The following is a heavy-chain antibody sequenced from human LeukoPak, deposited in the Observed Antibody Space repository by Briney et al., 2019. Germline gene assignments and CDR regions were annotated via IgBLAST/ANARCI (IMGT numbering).Heavy chain of an antibody. CDR1: GGSISSGSYY. J-gene: IGHJ4*02. CDR2: FYSSGST. CDR3: ARGRFLEWL. D-gene: IGHD3-3*01. Sequence: PSETLSLTCTVSGGSISSGSYYWSWLRQPAGQGLEWIGRFYSSGSTNYNPSLKRRVPITVETAKNQFSPKLRSLTAADPAVYYCARGRFLEWLWGQGTLVTVSS. V-gene: IGHV4-61*02.